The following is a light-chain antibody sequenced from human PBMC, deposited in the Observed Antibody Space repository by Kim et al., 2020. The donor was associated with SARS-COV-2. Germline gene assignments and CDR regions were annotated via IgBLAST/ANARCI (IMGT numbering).Light chain of an antibody. Sequence: LSLSPGERATLSCRDSQSVSIYLAWDQQKPGQAPRLLIYDASKRATGIPPRFSGSGSGTDFTLTISSLEPEDFAVYYCQQRSSWYTFGQGTKLEI. CDR1: QSVSIY. CDR3: QQRSSWYT. J-gene: IGKJ2*01. CDR2: DAS. V-gene: IGKV3-11*01.